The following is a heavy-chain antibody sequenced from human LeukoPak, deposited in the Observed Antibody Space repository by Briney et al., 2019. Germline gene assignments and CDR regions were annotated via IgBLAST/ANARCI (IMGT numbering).Heavy chain of an antibody. CDR1: GFTFSSYW. CDR2: IKQDGSEK. J-gene: IGHJ5*02. Sequence: GGSLRLSCAASGFTFSSYWMSWVRQAPGKGLEWVANIKQDGSEKYYVDSVKGRFTISRDNAKNSLYLQMNSLRAEDTAVYYCARDFISSSSGWFDPWGQGTLVTVSS. D-gene: IGHD6-6*01. CDR3: ARDFISSSSGWFDP. V-gene: IGHV3-7*01.